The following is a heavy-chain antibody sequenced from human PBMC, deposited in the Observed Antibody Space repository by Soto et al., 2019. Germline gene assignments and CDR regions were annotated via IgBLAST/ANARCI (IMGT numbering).Heavy chain of an antibody. CDR2: IIPVFATA. V-gene: IGHV1-69*01. Sequence: QVQLVQSGDEVKKPGSSVKVSCKVSGGTFNNNAISWVRQAPGQGLEWLGEIIPVFATARYEENFQGRVTISADESTSIVYMELTGLRSEDTAVYYCARGETVTTLLWTHGGQGSLVTVSS. D-gene: IGHD4-17*01. CDR3: ARGETVTTLLWTH. J-gene: IGHJ4*02. CDR1: GGTFNNNA.